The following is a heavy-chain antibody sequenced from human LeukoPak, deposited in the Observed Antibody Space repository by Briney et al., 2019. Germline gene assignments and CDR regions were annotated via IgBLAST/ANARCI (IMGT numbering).Heavy chain of an antibody. V-gene: IGHV1-24*01. CDR1: GYTLTELS. CDR2: FDPEDGET. CDR3: ATSNDYYDSSGYLDP. Sequence: ASVKVSCKVSGYTLTELSMHWVRQAPGKGLEWMGGFDPEDGETIYAQKFQGRVTMTEDTSTDTAHMELSSLRSEDTAVYYCATSNDYYDSSGYLDPWGQGTLVTVSS. J-gene: IGHJ5*02. D-gene: IGHD3-22*01.